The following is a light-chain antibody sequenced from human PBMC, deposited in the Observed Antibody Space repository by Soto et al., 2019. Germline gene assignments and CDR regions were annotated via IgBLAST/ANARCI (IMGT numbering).Light chain of an antibody. V-gene: IGKV3-20*01. CDR3: QQYGSSLYT. CDR2: GAS. CDR1: QSVSSSY. J-gene: IGKJ2*01. Sequence: EIVLTQSPGTLFLSPGERATLSCRASQSVSSSYLAWYQQKPGQAPRLLIYGASSRATGIPDRFSGSGSGTDFTLTISGLEPEDFAVYYCQQYGSSLYTFGQGTKLEIK.